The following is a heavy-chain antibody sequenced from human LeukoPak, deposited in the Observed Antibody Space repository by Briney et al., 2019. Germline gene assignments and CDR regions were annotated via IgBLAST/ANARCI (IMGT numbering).Heavy chain of an antibody. J-gene: IGHJ5*02. V-gene: IGHV1-69*01. D-gene: IGHD2-2*01. CDR3: ARGGGYCSSTSSQCGFDP. Sequence: SVKVSCKASGGTFSSYAISGVRQAPGQGLEWMGGIIPIFGTANYAQKFQGRVTITADESTSTAYMELSSLRSEDTAVYYCARGGGYCSSTSSQCGFDPWGQGTLVTVSS. CDR1: GGTFSSYA. CDR2: IIPIFGTA.